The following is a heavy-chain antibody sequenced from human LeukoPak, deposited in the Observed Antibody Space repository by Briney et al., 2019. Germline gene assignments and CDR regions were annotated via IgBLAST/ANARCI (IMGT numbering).Heavy chain of an antibody. J-gene: IGHJ5*02. CDR1: GFSFGDYA. D-gene: IGHD6-13*01. CDR2: IRSKAYGGTR. CDR3: TRLESETSSWALDH. V-gene: IGHV3-49*04. Sequence: QSGGSLRLSCTTSGFSFGDYAMSWVRQAPGKGPEWVGIIRSKAYGGTRDYAASVKGRFTISRDDSKSIAYLQMNSLRAEDTAVYYCTRLESETSSWALDHWGQGTLVTVSS.